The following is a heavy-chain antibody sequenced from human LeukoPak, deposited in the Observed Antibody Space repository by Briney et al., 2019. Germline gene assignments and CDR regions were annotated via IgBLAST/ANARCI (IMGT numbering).Heavy chain of an antibody. CDR1: GFTFSSYA. Sequence: PGGSLRLSCAASGFTFSSYAMNWVRQAPGKGLEWVSAISGSGGSTYYADSVKGRFTISRDNSKNTLYLQMNSLRAEDTAVYYCAKVVTMSPSGIFDYWGQGTLVTVSS. CDR2: ISGSGGST. D-gene: IGHD3-22*01. J-gene: IGHJ4*02. V-gene: IGHV3-23*01. CDR3: AKVVTMSPSGIFDY.